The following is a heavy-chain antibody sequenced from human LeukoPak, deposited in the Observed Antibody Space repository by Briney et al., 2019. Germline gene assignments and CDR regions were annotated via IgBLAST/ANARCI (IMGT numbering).Heavy chain of an antibody. CDR2: IKQDRSEK. CDR3: ARDYSGWSLDP. CDR1: GFTFGIYA. Sequence: GGSLRLSCAASGFTFGIYAMNWVRQAPGKGLELVANIKQDRSEKYYVDSVKGRFTISRDNAKNSLYLQMNSLRAEDTAVYYCARDYSGWSLDPWGQGTLVTVSS. V-gene: IGHV3-7*01. D-gene: IGHD5-12*01. J-gene: IGHJ5*02.